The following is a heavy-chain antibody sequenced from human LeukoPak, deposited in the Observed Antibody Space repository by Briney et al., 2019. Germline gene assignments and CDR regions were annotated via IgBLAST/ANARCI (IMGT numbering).Heavy chain of an antibody. V-gene: IGHV3-15*01. CDR1: GFTFSNAW. CDR3: ARDTVTKQEAYGMDV. Sequence: GGSLRLSCAASGFTFSNAWMSWVRQAPGKGLEWVGRIKSKTDGGTTDYAAPVKGRFTVSRDDSKDTLYLQMNSLRAEDTAVYYCARDTVTKQEAYGMDVWGQGTTVTVSS. J-gene: IGHJ6*02. CDR2: IKSKTDGGTT. D-gene: IGHD4-17*01.